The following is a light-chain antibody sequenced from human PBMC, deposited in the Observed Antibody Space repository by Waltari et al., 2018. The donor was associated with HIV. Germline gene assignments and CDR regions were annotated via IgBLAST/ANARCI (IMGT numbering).Light chain of an antibody. V-gene: IGLV4-69*01. CDR3: QTWGTGIRV. J-gene: IGLJ3*02. CDR1: SAHSTYD. CDR2: VKSDGSH. Sequence: QLAVTQSPSASASLGASVKLTCTLNSAHSTYDIAWHQQQPGKGPRFLLKVKSDGSHIKGDGIPDRFSGSSFGAERYLTITSLRSDDEADYYCQTWGTGIRVFGGGTKLTVL.